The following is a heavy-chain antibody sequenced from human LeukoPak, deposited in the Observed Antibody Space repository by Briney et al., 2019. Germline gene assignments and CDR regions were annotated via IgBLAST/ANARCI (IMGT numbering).Heavy chain of an antibody. J-gene: IGHJ6*02. CDR1: GFTFSNYA. CDR2: ISSDGSSK. D-gene: IGHD2-15*01. CDR3: AKGSGGSCYSSGDV. Sequence: PGGSLRLSCAASGFTFSNYAIHWVRQAPGKGLEWVAAISSDGSSKYYAGSVRGRSTISRDKSNNTVSLQMSSLRPEDTAVYYCAKGSGGSCYSSGDVWGRGTTVTVSS. V-gene: IGHV3-30*18.